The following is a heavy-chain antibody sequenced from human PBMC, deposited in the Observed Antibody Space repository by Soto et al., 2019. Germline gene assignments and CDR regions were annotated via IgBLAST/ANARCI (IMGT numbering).Heavy chain of an antibody. CDR3: AKDRGTGDYGVNAVDI. V-gene: IGHV3-23*01. Sequence: VQLLESGGGLVQPGGSLRLSCAASGFTFSVFAMSWVRQAPGKGLELVSTISGRGENTYYADSVKGRFTISRDKSKNTLNLQMNSLRGEDTAVYYCAKDRGTGDYGVNAVDIWGQGTMVTVAS. D-gene: IGHD7-27*01. CDR1: GFTFSVFA. CDR2: ISGRGENT. J-gene: IGHJ3*02.